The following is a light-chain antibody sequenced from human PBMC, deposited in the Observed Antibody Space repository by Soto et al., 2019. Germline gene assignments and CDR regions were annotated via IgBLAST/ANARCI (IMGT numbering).Light chain of an antibody. CDR3: RHYYSYAHT. CDR1: QGISSY. J-gene: IGKJ1*01. CDR2: AAS. Sequence: AIRMTQSPSSFSASTGDRVTITCRASQGISSYLAWYQQKPGKAPKLLIYAASTLQSGVPSRFSGSGSGTDFTLTISCLQSEDFATNYCRHYYSYAHTFGQGTKVEIK. V-gene: IGKV1-8*01.